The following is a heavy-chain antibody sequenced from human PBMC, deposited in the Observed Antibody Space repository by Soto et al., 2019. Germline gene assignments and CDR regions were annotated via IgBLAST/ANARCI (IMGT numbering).Heavy chain of an antibody. CDR1: GFTVRSNY. V-gene: IGHV3-66*01. CDR3: ARVSGHSYDSSGFDY. J-gene: IGHJ4*02. D-gene: IGHD3-22*01. CDR2: IYSGGST. Sequence: GGSLKLSCASSGFTVRSNYMSWVRQAPGKGLEWVSVIYSGGSTYYADSVKGRFTISRDNSKNTLYLQMNSLRAEDTAVYYCARVSGHSYDSSGFDYWGQGPLVTVSS.